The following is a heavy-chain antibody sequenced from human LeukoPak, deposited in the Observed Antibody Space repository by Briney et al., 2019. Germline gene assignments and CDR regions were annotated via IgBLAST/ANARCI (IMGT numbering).Heavy chain of an antibody. CDR2: FDPEDGET. V-gene: IGHV1-24*01. Sequence: ASVKVSCKVSGYTLTELSMHWVRQAPGKGLEWMGGFDPEDGETIYAQKFQGRVTMTEDTPTDTAYMELGSLRSEDTAVYYCATELLTMVRGVIIHDAFDIWGQGTMVTVSS. CDR1: GYTLTELS. D-gene: IGHD3-10*01. J-gene: IGHJ3*02. CDR3: ATELLTMVRGVIIHDAFDI.